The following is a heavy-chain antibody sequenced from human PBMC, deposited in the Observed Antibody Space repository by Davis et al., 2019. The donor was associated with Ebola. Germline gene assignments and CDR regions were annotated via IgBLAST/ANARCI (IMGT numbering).Heavy chain of an antibody. J-gene: IGHJ4*02. CDR3: ARSRSFYFDY. D-gene: IGHD3-10*01. CDR1: GFTFDDYA. V-gene: IGHV3-9*01. CDR2: ISWNSGSI. Sequence: SLKISCAASGFTFDDYAMHWVRQAPGKGLEWVSGISWNSGSIGYADSVRGRFTISRDNARNSVFLQMDSVTVEDTAVYYCARSRSFYFDYWGQGALVSVSS.